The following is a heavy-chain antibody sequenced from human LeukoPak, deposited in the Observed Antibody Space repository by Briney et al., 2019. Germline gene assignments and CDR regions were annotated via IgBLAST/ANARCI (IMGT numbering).Heavy chain of an antibody. J-gene: IGHJ3*02. D-gene: IGHD1-26*01. CDR1: GYTFTSYD. Sequence: GASVKVSCKASGYTFTSYDINWVRQATGQGLEWMGWMNPNSGNTGYAQKFQGRVTMTRNTSRSTAYMELSSLRSEDTAVYYCARGSRYEWELQPYAFDIWGQGTMVTVSS. CDR3: ARGSRYEWELQPYAFDI. V-gene: IGHV1-8*01. CDR2: MNPNSGNT.